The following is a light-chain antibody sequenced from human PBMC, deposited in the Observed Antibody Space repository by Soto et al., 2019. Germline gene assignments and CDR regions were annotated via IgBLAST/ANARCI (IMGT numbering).Light chain of an antibody. V-gene: IGKV1-5*01. CDR3: QQYNSYPAT. CDR2: DAS. CDR1: QSISSW. J-gene: IGKJ2*01. Sequence: DIQMTQSPSTLSASVGDRVTITCRASQSISSWLAWYQQKPGKAPKLLIYDASSLESGVPSRFSGSGSGTEFTLTISSLQPDDFATYHCQQYNSYPATFGQGTKLEIK.